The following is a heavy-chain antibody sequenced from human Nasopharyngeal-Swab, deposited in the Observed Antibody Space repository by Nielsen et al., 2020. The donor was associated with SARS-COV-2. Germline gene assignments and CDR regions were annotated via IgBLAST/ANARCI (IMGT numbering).Heavy chain of an antibody. V-gene: IGHV3-9*01. CDR2: ISWNSGSI. CDR1: GFTFDDYA. D-gene: IGHD1-26*01. J-gene: IGHJ3*02. Sequence: GGSLRLSCAASGFTFDDYAMHWVRQAPGKGLEWVSGISWNSGSIGYADSVKGRFTISRDNAKNSLYLQMNSLRAEDTAVYYCASPYSGSYLDAFDIWGQGTMVTVSS. CDR3: ASPYSGSYLDAFDI.